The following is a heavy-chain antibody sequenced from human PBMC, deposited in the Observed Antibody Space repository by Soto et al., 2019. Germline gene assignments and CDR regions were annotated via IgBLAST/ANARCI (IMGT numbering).Heavy chain of an antibody. D-gene: IGHD3-10*01. Sequence: QVQLQQWGAGLLKPSETLSLTCAVYGGSFSGYYWSWIRQPPGKGLEWIGEINHSGSTNYKPSLKSRGTISVDTSKNQFSLKLSSVTAADTAVYYCARERITMVRGYYYYYYMDVWGKGTTVTVSS. V-gene: IGHV4-34*01. CDR2: INHSGST. J-gene: IGHJ6*03. CDR1: GGSFSGYY. CDR3: ARERITMVRGYYYYYYMDV.